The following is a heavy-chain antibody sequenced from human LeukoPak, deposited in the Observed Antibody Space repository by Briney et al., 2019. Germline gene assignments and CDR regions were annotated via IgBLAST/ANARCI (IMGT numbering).Heavy chain of an antibody. CDR3: ARDPDSSGWTNYYYYMDV. Sequence: ASVKVSCKASGYTFTSYGISWVRQAPGQGLEWMGWISTYNGNTNYAQELQGRVTMTTDTSTSTAYMELRSLRSDDTAVYYCARDPDSSGWTNYYYYMDVWGKGTTVTVSS. J-gene: IGHJ6*03. CDR1: GYTFTSYG. CDR2: ISTYNGNT. D-gene: IGHD6-19*01. V-gene: IGHV1-18*01.